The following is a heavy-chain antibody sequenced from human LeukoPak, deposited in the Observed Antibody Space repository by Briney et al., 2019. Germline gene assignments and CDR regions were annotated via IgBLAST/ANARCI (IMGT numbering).Heavy chain of an antibody. CDR2: IQNIGST. Sequence: SETLSLTCTVSGGSISNYYWSWIRQPPGKGLEWIGYIQNIGSTNYNPSLESRVTMSLDTSKNQFSLKLTSVIAAGTAVYFSARYLGPLGFCAGGSCYLDNWGRGTLVTVSS. CDR1: GGSISNYY. D-gene: IGHD3-10*01. V-gene: IGHV4-59*08. CDR3: ARYLGPLGFCAGGSCYLDN. J-gene: IGHJ4*02.